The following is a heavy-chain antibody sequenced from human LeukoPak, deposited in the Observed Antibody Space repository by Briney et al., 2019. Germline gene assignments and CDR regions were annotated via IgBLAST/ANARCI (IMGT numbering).Heavy chain of an antibody. Sequence: SETLSLTCTVSGGSISSHYWSWIRQPPGKGLKLIGYISYSGSTNYNPSLKSRVTISLDTSKNQFSLKLRSVTAADTAVYYCARDDYYDIFNGYYGLDSWGQGTLVTVSS. J-gene: IGHJ4*02. CDR1: GGSISSHY. CDR2: ISYSGST. D-gene: IGHD3-9*01. V-gene: IGHV4-59*11. CDR3: ARDDYYDIFNGYYGLDS.